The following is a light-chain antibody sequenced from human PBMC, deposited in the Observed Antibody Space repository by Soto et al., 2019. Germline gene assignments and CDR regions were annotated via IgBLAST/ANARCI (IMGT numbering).Light chain of an antibody. J-gene: IGLJ1*01. CDR1: SSDTAGYNY. CDR3: SSYTTSNTPLYV. Sequence: QSALTQPASVSWSPGQSITISCTGTSSDTAGYNYVSWYQQHPGKAPKLMIYEVSNRPSGVSNRFSGSQSGNTASLTISGLQAEDEANYYCSSYTTSNTPLYVFGTGTKVTVL. CDR2: EVS. V-gene: IGLV2-14*01.